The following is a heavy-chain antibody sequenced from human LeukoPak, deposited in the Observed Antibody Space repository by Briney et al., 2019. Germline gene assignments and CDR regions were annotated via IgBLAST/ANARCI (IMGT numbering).Heavy chain of an antibody. Sequence: SGTLSLTCAVYGGSFSGYYWSWIRQPPGKGLEWIGEINHSGSTNYNPSLKSRVTISVDTSKNQFSLKLSSVTAADTAVYYCARTRTVTPAWWYFDLWGRGTLVTVSS. CDR1: GGSFSGYY. CDR3: ARTRTVTPAWWYFDL. CDR2: INHSGST. J-gene: IGHJ2*01. D-gene: IGHD4-17*01. V-gene: IGHV4-34*01.